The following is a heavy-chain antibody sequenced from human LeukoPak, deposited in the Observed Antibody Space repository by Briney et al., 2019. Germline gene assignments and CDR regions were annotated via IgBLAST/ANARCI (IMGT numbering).Heavy chain of an antibody. V-gene: IGHV1-69*13. Sequence: ASVKVSCKDSGSAFSGYTITWVGQAPGQGLEWVGGIITNLASTNYAQKFQGRVTISADASTSTAYIQLRSLTSEDTAFYYCALAFSGYDRWFPEPPDQWGQGTLVTVSS. CDR1: GSAFSGYT. CDR3: ALAFSGYDRWFPEPPDQ. D-gene: IGHD5-12*01. CDR2: IITNLAST. J-gene: IGHJ4*02.